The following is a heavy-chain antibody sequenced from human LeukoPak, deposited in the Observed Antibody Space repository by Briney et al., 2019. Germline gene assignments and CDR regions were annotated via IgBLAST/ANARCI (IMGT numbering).Heavy chain of an antibody. D-gene: IGHD6-19*01. V-gene: IGHV3-30*02. CDR3: ARAPTFSGWFDY. CDR1: GFTFSSYG. J-gene: IGHJ4*02. CDR2: IRYDGSNK. Sequence: GGSLRLSCAASGFTFSSYGMHWVRQAPGKGLEWVAFIRYDGSNKYYADSVKGRFTISRDNAKSSLYLQMNSLRAEDTAVYYCARAPTFSGWFDYWGQGTLVTVSS.